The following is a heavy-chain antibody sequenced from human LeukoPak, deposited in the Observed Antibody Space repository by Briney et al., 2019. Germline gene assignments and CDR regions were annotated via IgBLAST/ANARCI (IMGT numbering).Heavy chain of an antibody. J-gene: IGHJ5*02. CDR1: GGSISSSSYY. CDR3: ARRGAASWGWFDP. V-gene: IGHV4-39*01. D-gene: IGHD6-13*01. CDR2: IYYSGST. Sequence: SETLSLTCTVSGGSISSSSYYWGWIRQPLGKGLEWIGSIYYSGSTYYNPSLKSRVTISVDTSKNQFSLKLSSVTAADTAVYYCARRGAASWGWFDPWGQGTLVTVSS.